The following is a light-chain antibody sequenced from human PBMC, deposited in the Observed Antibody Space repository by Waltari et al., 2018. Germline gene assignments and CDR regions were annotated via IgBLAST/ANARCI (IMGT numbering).Light chain of an antibody. V-gene: IGLV3-1*01. CDR2: QNN. J-gene: IGLJ2*01. CDR3: QVWDSGTMI. CDR1: KLGDKY. Sequence: SYALTQAPSVSVSPGQTATIACSGDKLGDKYASWYQQKAGPSPVLVIFQNNDRPSGIPERFSGSNSGNTATLTISGTQFMDEADYYCQVWDSGTMIFGGGTKLTVL.